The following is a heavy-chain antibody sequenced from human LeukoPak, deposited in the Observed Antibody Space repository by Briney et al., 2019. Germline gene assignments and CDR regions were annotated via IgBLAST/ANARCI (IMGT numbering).Heavy chain of an antibody. CDR2: IRFDGVDK. Sequence: GGSLRLSCAASGFSFSYFGMHWVRQTPGKGLEWVAFIRFDGVDKYYADSVKGRFRISRDDSKNTLYLHINSLRAEDTAVYYCVKDNPLDYWGQGTLVIVSS. J-gene: IGHJ4*02. V-gene: IGHV3-30*02. CDR3: VKDNPLDY. D-gene: IGHD1-14*01. CDR1: GFSFSYFG.